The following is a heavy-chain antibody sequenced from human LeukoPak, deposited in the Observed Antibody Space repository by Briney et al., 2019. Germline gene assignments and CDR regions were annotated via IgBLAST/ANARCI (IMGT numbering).Heavy chain of an antibody. Sequence: SETLSLTCTVSGGSISSYYWSWIRQPPGKGLEWIGYIYYSGSTNYNPSLKSRVTISVDTSKNQFSLKLSSVTAADTAVYYCASGTLWFGGYYFDYWGQGTLVTVSS. V-gene: IGHV4-59*12. J-gene: IGHJ4*02. CDR1: GGSISSYY. CDR2: IYYSGST. D-gene: IGHD3-10*01. CDR3: ASGTLWFGGYYFDY.